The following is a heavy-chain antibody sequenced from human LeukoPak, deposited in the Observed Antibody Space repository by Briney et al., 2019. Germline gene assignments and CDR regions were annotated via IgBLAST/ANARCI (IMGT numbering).Heavy chain of an antibody. J-gene: IGHJ4*02. Sequence: AGGSLRLSCAASGFTFSLHYMGWVRQTPGKGLEWVANIKEDGSDTFYVESVKGRFTIFRDNAKNSVYLQMNILRAEDTAVYYCARHRYFYFDSWGQGTLVNVSS. CDR2: IKEDGSDT. CDR1: GFTFSLHY. D-gene: IGHD3-9*01. V-gene: IGHV3-7*01. CDR3: ARHRYFYFDS.